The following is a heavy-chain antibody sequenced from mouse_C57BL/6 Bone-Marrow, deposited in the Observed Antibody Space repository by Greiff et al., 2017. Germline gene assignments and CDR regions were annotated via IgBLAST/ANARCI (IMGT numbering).Heavy chain of an antibody. V-gene: IGHV5-4*03. CDR2: ISDGGSYT. D-gene: IGHD1-1*01. J-gene: IGHJ2*01. CDR3: ARLTTVVATEGVYFDY. CDR1: GFTFSSYA. Sequence: EVMLVESGGGLVKPGGSLKLSCAASGFTFSSYAMSWVRQTPEKRLEWVATISDGGSYTYYPDNVKGRFTISRDNAKNNLYLQMSHLKSEDTAMYYCARLTTVVATEGVYFDYWGQGTTLTVSS.